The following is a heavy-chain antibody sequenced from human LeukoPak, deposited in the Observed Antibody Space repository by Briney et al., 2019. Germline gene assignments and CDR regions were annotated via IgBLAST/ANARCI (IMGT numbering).Heavy chain of an antibody. J-gene: IGHJ4*02. CDR1: GFTFSSYA. CDR2: ISGSGGST. D-gene: IGHD2-2*01. Sequence: PGGSLRLSCAASGFTFSSYAMSWVRQAPGKGLEWASAISGSGGSTYYADSVKGRFTISRDNSKNTLYLQMNSLRAEDTAVYYCAKALDIVVVPAAIFGAIDYWGQGTLVTVSS. V-gene: IGHV3-23*01. CDR3: AKALDIVVVPAAIFGAIDY.